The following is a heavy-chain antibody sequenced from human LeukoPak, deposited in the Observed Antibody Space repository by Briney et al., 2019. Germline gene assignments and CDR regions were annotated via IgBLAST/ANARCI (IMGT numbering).Heavy chain of an antibody. CDR2: IYYSRST. CDR1: GFSISSYY. J-gene: IGHJ5*02. D-gene: IGHD3-3*01. CDR3: ARTSNYDFWSGYYKDNWFDP. V-gene: IGHV4-59*01. Sequence: SETLSLTCTGSGFSISSYYWRWIRPPPGKGLVWIRYIYYSRSTNYNLSLKSRVTISVDTSKNQFSLMLSSVTAADTAVYYCARTSNYDFWSGYYKDNWFDPWGQGTLVTVSS.